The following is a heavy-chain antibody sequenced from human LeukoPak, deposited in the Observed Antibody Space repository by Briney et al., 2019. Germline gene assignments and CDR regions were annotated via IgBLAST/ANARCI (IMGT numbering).Heavy chain of an antibody. CDR2: SIPIFGTA. V-gene: IGHV1-69*13. CDR1: GCTFSSYA. D-gene: IGHD5-18*01. CDR3: ATKRGYSYGHFDY. J-gene: IGHJ4*02. Sequence: SVTVSCKASGCTFSSYAISWVRQAPGQGLDWMGGSIPIFGTANYAQKFQGRVTITADESTSKAYMELSSLRSEDTAVYYCATKRGYSYGHFDYWGQGTLVSVSS.